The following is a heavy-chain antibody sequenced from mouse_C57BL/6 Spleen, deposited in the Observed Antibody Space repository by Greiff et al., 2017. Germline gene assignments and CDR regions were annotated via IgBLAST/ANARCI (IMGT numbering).Heavy chain of an antibody. CDR1: GYAFTNYL. J-gene: IGHJ3*01. CDR2: INPGSGGT. CDR3: ARSDGYYLFAY. Sequence: QVQLQQSGAELVRPGTSVKVSCKASGYAFTNYLIEWVKQRPGQGLEWIRVINPGSGGTNYNEKFKGKATLTADKSSSTAYMQLSSLTSEDSAVYFCARSDGYYLFAYWGQGTLVTVSA. D-gene: IGHD2-3*01. V-gene: IGHV1-54*01.